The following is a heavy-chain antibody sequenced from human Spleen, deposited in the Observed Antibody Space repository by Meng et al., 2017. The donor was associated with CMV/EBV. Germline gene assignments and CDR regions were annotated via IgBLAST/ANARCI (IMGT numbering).Heavy chain of an antibody. V-gene: IGHV4-61*01. CDR2: IYHDGST. CDR1: GGSVSSGSYY. Sequence: SETLSLTCIVSGGSVSSGSYYWSWVRQTPGKGLEWIGHIYHDGSTNYSPSLESRVTISLDTSKNQFSLRLTSVAAADTAVYYCAREDLATAGLDYWGQGTLVTVSS. J-gene: IGHJ4*02. CDR3: AREDLATAGLDY. D-gene: IGHD6-13*01.